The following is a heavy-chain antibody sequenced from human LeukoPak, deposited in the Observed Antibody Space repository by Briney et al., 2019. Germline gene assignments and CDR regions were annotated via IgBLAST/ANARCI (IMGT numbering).Heavy chain of an antibody. Sequence: GGSLRLSCAASGFTVSSNYMSWVRQAPGKGLEWVSVIYGGGSTYYADSVKGRFTISRDNSKNTLYLQMNSLRAEDTAVYYCARATLDTAMVNDYWGQGTLVTVSS. V-gene: IGHV3-53*01. CDR1: GFTVSSNY. J-gene: IGHJ4*02. CDR3: ARATLDTAMVNDY. D-gene: IGHD5-18*01. CDR2: IYGGGST.